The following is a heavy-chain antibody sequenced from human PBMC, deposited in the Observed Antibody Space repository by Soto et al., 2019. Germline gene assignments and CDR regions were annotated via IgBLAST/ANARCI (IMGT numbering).Heavy chain of an antibody. CDR2: ISSSGHYT. Sequence: QVQLVESGGGLVKPGGSLRLSCAASGLIFSDYYMSCIRQAPGKGLEWVSYISSSGHYTKNADSVQGRFTISRDNAKNSLYLQMNNLRAEDTAVYYCARELDGIDVWGQGTTVTVSS. CDR3: ARELDGIDV. D-gene: IGHD3-3*02. J-gene: IGHJ6*02. V-gene: IGHV3-11*05. CDR1: GLIFSDYY.